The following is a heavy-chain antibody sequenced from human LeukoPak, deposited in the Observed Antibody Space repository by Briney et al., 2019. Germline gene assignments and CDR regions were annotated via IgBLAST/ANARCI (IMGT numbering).Heavy chain of an antibody. CDR1: GFTFSSYT. Sequence: GGSLRLSCATPGFTFSSYTMSWVRQAPGKGLEWVSSISSGSGYIKYADSVKGRFTISRDNAENSVFLQMSSLRVDDTALYYSVRGWFDFWGQGTPVTVSS. CDR3: VRGWFDF. V-gene: IGHV3-21*01. J-gene: IGHJ5*01. CDR2: ISSGSGYI.